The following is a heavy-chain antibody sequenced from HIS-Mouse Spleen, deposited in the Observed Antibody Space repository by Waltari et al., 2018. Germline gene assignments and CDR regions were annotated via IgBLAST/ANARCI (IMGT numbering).Heavy chain of an antibody. CDR2: IYYSGST. CDR1: GGSISSGGYY. D-gene: IGHD4-17*01. V-gene: IGHV4-31*03. Sequence: QVQLQESGPGLVKPSQTLSLTCTVSGGSISSGGYYWSWIRQHPGKGLEWIGYIYYSGSTYYNPSLKSRVTISVDTSKNQFSLKLSSVTAADTAVYYCARKASITLPTVTTCFDLWGRGTLVTVSS. CDR3: ARKASITLPTVTTCFDL. J-gene: IGHJ2*01.